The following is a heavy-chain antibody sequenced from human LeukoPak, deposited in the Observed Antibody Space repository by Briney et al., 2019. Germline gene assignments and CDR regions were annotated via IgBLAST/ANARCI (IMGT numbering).Heavy chain of an antibody. Sequence: PGGSLRLSCSASGFTFSAYAMYWVRQAPGKGLEYVSGISSNGGSSFYADSVKGRFSISRDNAKNSLYLQMNSLRDDDTAVYFCAREVRGTYLDYWGQGTLVTVSS. J-gene: IGHJ4*02. CDR3: AREVRGTYLDY. D-gene: IGHD4/OR15-4a*01. CDR1: GFTFSAYA. CDR2: ISSNGGSS. V-gene: IGHV3-64*04.